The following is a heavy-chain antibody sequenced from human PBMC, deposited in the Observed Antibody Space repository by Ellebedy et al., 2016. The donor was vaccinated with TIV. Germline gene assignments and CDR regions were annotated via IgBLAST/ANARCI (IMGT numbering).Heavy chain of an antibody. CDR3: ARDFGHSGYDLLDY. D-gene: IGHD5-12*01. CDR1: GFTFSSYW. Sequence: GGSLRLSCTDSGFTFSSYWMIWVRQAPGKGLEWVANIKHDGSEKYYVDSVKGRFTISRDNAKNSLYLQTNSLRAEDTAVYYCARDFGHSGYDLLDYWGQGTLVTVSS. CDR2: IKHDGSEK. V-gene: IGHV3-7*01. J-gene: IGHJ4*02.